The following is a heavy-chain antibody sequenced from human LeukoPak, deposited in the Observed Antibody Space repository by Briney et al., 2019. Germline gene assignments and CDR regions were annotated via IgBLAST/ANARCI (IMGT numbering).Heavy chain of an antibody. D-gene: IGHD1-26*01. CDR3: ARDPPPGGSFHEAFDI. J-gene: IGHJ3*02. CDR2: ISSSGSTI. Sequence: GGSLRLSCAASGFTFSSYEMNWVRQAPGKGLEWVSYISSSGSTIYYADSVKGRFTISRDNAKNSLYLQMNSLRAEDTAVYYCARDPPPGGSFHEAFDIWGQGTMVTVSS. V-gene: IGHV3-48*03. CDR1: GFTFSSYE.